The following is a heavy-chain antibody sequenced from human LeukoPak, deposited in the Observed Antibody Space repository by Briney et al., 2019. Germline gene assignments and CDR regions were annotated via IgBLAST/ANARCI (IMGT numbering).Heavy chain of an antibody. D-gene: IGHD4-17*01. J-gene: IGHJ4*02. CDR1: GGSFSGYY. CDR2: INHSGST. V-gene: IGHV4-34*01. Sequence: SETLSLTCAVYGGSFSGYYWSWIRQPPGKGLEWIGEINHSGSTNYNPSLKSRVTISVDTSKNQFSLRLSSVTAADTAVYYCARVFSTVTRGLDYWGQGTLVTVSS. CDR3: ARVFSTVTRGLDY.